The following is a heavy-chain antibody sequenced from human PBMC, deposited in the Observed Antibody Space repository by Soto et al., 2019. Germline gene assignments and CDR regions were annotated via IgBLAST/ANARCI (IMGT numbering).Heavy chain of an antibody. CDR1: GYTFTNYF. D-gene: IGHD3-3*01. Sequence: QVQLVQSGAEVKAPGASVKVACKTSGYTFTNYFVHWVRQAPGQGLEWMGAINPGNRITNYALKFQGRVTMTRDTSTNTVYLELSSLRSVDTAVYSCAKDPNYYDFWAGSYYYHGMDVWGQGTTVTVSS. J-gene: IGHJ6*02. CDR3: AKDPNYYDFWAGSYYYHGMDV. V-gene: IGHV1-46*01. CDR2: INPGNRIT.